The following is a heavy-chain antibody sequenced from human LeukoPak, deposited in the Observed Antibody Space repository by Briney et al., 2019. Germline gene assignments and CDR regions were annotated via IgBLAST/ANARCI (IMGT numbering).Heavy chain of an antibody. CDR1: GYTFTSYG. CDR2: ISAYNGNT. J-gene: IGHJ5*02. Sequence: ASVKVSCKASGYTFTSYGISWVRQAPGQGLEWMGWISAYNGNTNYAQKLQGRVTMTTDTSTSTAYMELRSLRSDDTAVYYCARDPLSYDLWSGYYTDNWFDPWGQGTLVTVSS. CDR3: ARDPLSYDLWSGYYTDNWFDP. V-gene: IGHV1-18*01. D-gene: IGHD3-3*01.